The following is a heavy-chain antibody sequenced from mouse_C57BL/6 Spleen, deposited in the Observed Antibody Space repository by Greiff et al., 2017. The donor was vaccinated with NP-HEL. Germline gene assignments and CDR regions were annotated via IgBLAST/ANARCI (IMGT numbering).Heavy chain of an antibody. CDR2: IDPSDSYT. CDR3: ARSAWLRREVYFDY. D-gene: IGHD2-2*01. J-gene: IGHJ2*01. CDR1: GYTFTSYW. Sequence: QVQLQQPGAELVRPGTSVKLSCKASGYTFTSYWMHWVKQRPGQGLEWIGVIDPSDSYTNYNQKFKGKATLTVDTSSSTAYMQLSSLTSEDSAVYYCARSAWLRREVYFDYWGQGTTLTVSS. V-gene: IGHV1-59*01.